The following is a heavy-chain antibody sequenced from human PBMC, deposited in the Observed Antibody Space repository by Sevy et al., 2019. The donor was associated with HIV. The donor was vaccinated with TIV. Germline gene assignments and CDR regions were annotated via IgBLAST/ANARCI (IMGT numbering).Heavy chain of an antibody. Sequence: SQTLSLTCAVYGGSFSGYYWSWIRQPPGKGLEWIGEINHSGSTNYNPSLKSRVTISVDTSKNQFSLKLSSVTAADTAVYYCARVSFYDFWSGYDYYYYGMDVWGQGTTVTVSS. CDR1: GGSFSGYY. V-gene: IGHV4-34*01. CDR2: INHSGST. CDR3: ARVSFYDFWSGYDYYYYGMDV. J-gene: IGHJ6*02. D-gene: IGHD3-3*01.